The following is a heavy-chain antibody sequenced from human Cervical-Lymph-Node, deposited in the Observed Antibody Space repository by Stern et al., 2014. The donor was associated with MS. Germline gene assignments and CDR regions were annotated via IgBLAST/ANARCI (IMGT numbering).Heavy chain of an antibody. J-gene: IGHJ4*02. CDR3: ARDTSSPERSDW. CDR2: ITNGGST. V-gene: IGHV3-53*01. D-gene: IGHD1-1*01. CDR1: GFAVSRDY. Sequence: EVQLVQSGGGVIQPGGSLRLSCTASGFAVSRDYMTWVRPAPGKGLEWVSLITNGGSTFYTDSVKGRFTISRDDSKNTVYLHMTSLRAEDTAMYYCARDTSSPERSDWWGQGTLVTVSS.